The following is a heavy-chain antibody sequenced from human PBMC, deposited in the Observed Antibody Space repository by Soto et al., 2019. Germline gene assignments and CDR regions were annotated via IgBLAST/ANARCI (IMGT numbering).Heavy chain of an antibody. D-gene: IGHD6-13*01. V-gene: IGHV4-59*11. CDR2: IHDSGST. CDR1: GSSISSHH. J-gene: IGHJ4*02. CDR3: ARGGASSIWLDY. Sequence: SETLSLTCTVSGSSISSHHWSWIRQPPGKGPECIGSIHDSGSTTYNPSLKSRVTISVDTSKNQFSLSMTSVTAADTAVYYCARGGASSIWLDYWGQGILVTVSS.